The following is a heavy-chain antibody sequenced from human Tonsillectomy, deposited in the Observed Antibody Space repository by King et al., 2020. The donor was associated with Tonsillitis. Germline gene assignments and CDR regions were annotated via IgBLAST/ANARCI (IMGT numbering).Heavy chain of an antibody. J-gene: IGHJ4*02. V-gene: IGHV4-39*01. CDR1: GGSISSSSYY. CDR3: ARHERVGSSSVLFDY. CDR2: IYYSGST. D-gene: IGHD6-6*01. Sequence: QLQESGPGLVKPSETLSLTCTVSGGSISSSSYYWGWIRQPPGKGLEWIGSIYYSGSTYYNPSLKSRVTISVDTSKNQFSLKLSSVTAADTAVYYCARHERVGSSSVLFDYWGQGTLVTVSS.